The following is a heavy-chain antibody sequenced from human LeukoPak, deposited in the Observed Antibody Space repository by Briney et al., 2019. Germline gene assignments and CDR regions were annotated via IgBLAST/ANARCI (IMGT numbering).Heavy chain of an antibody. CDR2: IGTAGDT. J-gene: IGHJ4*02. D-gene: IGHD6-19*01. CDR3: ARATTVAGFDY. V-gene: IGHV3-13*01. CDR1: GFPFSSYD. Sequence: GSLELSCGASGFPFSSYDMHLVRPASGKGLEWVSAIGTAGDTYYPGSVKGRFTISRENAKNSLYLQMNSLRAGDTAVYYCARATTVAGFDYWGQGTLVTVSS.